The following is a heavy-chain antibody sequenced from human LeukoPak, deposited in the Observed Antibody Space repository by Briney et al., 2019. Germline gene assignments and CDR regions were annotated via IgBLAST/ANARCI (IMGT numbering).Heavy chain of an antibody. CDR2: INPNSGAT. Sequence: EASVKVPCKASGYTFTGYYIHWVRQAPGQGLEWVGWINPNSGATNYAQEFQGRVTMTRDTSISTAYMELSRLRSDDTAVYYCARDRRRFIESWGQGTLVTVSS. CDR3: ARDRRRFIES. V-gene: IGHV1-2*02. J-gene: IGHJ4*02. CDR1: GYTFTGYY.